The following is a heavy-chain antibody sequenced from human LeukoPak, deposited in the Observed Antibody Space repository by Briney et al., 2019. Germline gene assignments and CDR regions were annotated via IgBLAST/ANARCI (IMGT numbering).Heavy chain of an antibody. CDR1: GFTFDDYG. CDR2: IKQDGSEK. Sequence: GSLRLSCAASGFTFDDYGMSWVRQAPGKGLEWVANIKQDGSEKYYVDSVKGRFTISRDNSKNTLYLQMNSLRAEDTAVYYCAKDVVAGTTVDYWGQGTLVTVSS. D-gene: IGHD6-19*01. V-gene: IGHV3-7*01. CDR3: AKDVVAGTTVDY. J-gene: IGHJ4*02.